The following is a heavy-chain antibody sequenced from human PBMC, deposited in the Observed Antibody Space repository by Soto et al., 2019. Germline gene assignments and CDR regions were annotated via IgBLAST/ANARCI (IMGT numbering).Heavy chain of an antibody. J-gene: IGHJ4*02. CDR2: INAGYRQP. CDR3: ARDTGDGTFDF. V-gene: IGHV1-3*01. CDR1: GYTFSSYA. Sequence: GASVKVSCKASGYTFSSYAKHWVRKAPGQRLVLMGCINAGYRQPKSSQKFQDRVTISRDTSASTAYMELTSLRSEDTAVYYCARDTGDGTFDFWGQGTLVTVSS. D-gene: IGHD7-27*01.